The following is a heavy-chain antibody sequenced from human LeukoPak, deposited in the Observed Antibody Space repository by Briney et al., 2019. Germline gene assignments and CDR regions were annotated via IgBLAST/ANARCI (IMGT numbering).Heavy chain of an antibody. J-gene: IGHJ4*02. V-gene: IGHV1-2*02. D-gene: IGHD3-10*01. CDR2: INPNSGGT. CDR3: ARDLREWFGEPLIY. CDR1: GYTFTGYY. Sequence: ASVKVSCKASGYTFTGYYMHWVRQAPGQGLEWMGWINPNSGGTNYAQKLQGRVTMTTDTSTSTAYMELRSLRSDDTAVYYCARDLREWFGEPLIYWGQGTLVTVSS.